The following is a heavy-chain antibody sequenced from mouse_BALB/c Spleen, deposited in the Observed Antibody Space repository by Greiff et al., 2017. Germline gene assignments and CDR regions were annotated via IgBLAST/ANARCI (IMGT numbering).Heavy chain of an antibody. CDR2: ISSGGSYT. CDR1: GFTFSSYG. J-gene: IGHJ4*01. D-gene: IGHD2-1*01. V-gene: IGHV5-6*02. Sequence: EVMLVESGGDLVKPGGSLKLSCAASGFTFSSYGMSWVRQTPDKRLEWVATISSGGSYTYYPDSVRGRITISRDNAKNTLYLQMSRLKSEDTAMYYCARQPAHGNELDAMDDWGEGASVTVSS. CDR3: ARQPAHGNELDAMDD.